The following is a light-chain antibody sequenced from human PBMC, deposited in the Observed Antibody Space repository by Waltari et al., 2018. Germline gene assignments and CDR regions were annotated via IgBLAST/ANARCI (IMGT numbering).Light chain of an antibody. CDR1: SSNIGSNS. J-gene: IGLJ2*01. Sequence: QSVLTQPPSASGTPGQSVAISCSGSSSNIGSNSVNWYLHLPGTAPKLPLFGYNQRPSGVPDRLSGSKSGTSASLAISGLQSEDEAGYFCAAWDDSLNGVVFGGGTKLTVL. V-gene: IGLV1-44*01. CDR2: GYN. CDR3: AAWDDSLNGVV.